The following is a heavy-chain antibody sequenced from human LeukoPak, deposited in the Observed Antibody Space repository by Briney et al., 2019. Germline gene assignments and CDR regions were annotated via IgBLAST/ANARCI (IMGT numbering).Heavy chain of an antibody. V-gene: IGHV4-30-2*01. CDR1: GGSISSGGYS. J-gene: IGHJ4*02. CDR3: ATLNYYDSSGS. D-gene: IGHD3-22*01. CDR2: IYHSGST. Sequence: SETLSLTCAVSGGSISSGGYSWSWIRQPPGKGLEWIGYIYHSGSTYYNPSLKSRVTISVDRSKNQFSLKLSSVTAADTAVYDCATLNYYDSSGSWGQGTLVTVSS.